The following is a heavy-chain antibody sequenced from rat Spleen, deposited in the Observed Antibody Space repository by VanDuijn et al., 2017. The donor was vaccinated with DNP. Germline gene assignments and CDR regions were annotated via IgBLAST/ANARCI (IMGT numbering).Heavy chain of an antibody. J-gene: IGHJ2*01. Sequence: EVQLVESGGGLVQPGRSLKLSCAASGFTFSDYYMAWVRQAPTKGLECVAYISYDGDSTYYGDSVKGRFTVSRDNAKSSLYLQMNSLKSEDTATYYCARRGPEGMDWGQGVMVTVSS. CDR3: ARRGPEGMD. V-gene: IGHV5-20*01. CDR2: ISYDGDST. D-gene: IGHD1-11*01. CDR1: GFTFSDYY.